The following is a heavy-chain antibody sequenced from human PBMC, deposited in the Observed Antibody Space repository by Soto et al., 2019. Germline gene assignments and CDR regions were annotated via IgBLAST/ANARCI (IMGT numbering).Heavy chain of an antibody. J-gene: IGHJ6*02. CDR3: ARRRKVAGDYYYGMDV. CDR2: IDYSGST. Sequence: PSETLSLTCIVSGGSISSSSYYWGWIRQPPGKGLEWIGSIDYSGSTYYNPSLKSRVAISVDTSKNQFSLKVSSVTAADTAVYYCARRRKVAGDYYYGMDVWGQGTTVTVSS. CDR1: GGSISSSSYY. D-gene: IGHD5-12*01. V-gene: IGHV4-39*01.